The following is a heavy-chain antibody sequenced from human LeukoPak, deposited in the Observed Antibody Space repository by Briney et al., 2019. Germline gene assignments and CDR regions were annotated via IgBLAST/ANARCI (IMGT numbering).Heavy chain of an antibody. Sequence: ASVKVSCKASGYTFTSYYMHWVRQAPGQRLEWMGWINAGNGDSTYSQKFQGRVTITRDTSASTAYMELSSLRSEDTAVYYCARGIPSHSGSYGVYWGQGTLVTVSS. CDR1: GYTFTSYY. V-gene: IGHV1-3*01. CDR2: INAGNGDS. J-gene: IGHJ4*02. D-gene: IGHD1-26*01. CDR3: ARGIPSHSGSYGVY.